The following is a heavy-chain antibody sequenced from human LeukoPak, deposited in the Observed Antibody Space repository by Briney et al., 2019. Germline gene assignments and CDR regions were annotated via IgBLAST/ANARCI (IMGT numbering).Heavy chain of an antibody. V-gene: IGHV4-34*01. Sequence: SETLSLTCAVXGXXXSXYXXXXIXXPPXXXLEWIGEINHSGSTNYSPSLKXRVTISVDTSKNQFSLKLSSVTAADTAVYYCXRGGSSGYIXXGQGTLVTVSS. D-gene: IGHD3-22*01. CDR3: XRGGSSGYIX. J-gene: IGHJ4*02. CDR1: GXXXSXYX. CDR2: INHSGST.